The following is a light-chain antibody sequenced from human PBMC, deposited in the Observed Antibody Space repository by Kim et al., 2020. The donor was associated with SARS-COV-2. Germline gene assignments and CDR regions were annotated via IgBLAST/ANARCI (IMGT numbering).Light chain of an antibody. Sequence: SVAPVQTASITCSGDKLGDKNACWYQQKPGQSPLLVIYQNNKRPSGIPERFSGFNSGNTATLTISETQAMDEADYYCQAWDSSTVVFGGGTQLTVL. CDR1: KLGDKN. V-gene: IGLV3-1*01. J-gene: IGLJ2*01. CDR3: QAWDSSTVV. CDR2: QNN.